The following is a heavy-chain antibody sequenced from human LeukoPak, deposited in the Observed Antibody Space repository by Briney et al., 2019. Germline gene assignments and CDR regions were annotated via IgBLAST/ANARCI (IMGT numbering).Heavy chain of an antibody. Sequence: GGSLRLSCAASGFSFTTYWMSWVRQAPGKGLEWVANIKQDGTEKYYVDSVKGRFTISRDNSKNTLYLQMGSLRAEDMAVYYCAREVTYYYDSSGYSHFDYWGQGTLVTVSS. J-gene: IGHJ4*02. V-gene: IGHV3-7*01. D-gene: IGHD3-22*01. CDR3: AREVTYYYDSSGYSHFDY. CDR2: IKQDGTEK. CDR1: GFSFTTYW.